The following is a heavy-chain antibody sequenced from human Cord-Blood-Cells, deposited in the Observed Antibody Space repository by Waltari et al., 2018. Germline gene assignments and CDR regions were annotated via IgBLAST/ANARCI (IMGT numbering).Heavy chain of an antibody. CDR1: GGSFSGYS. CDR3: ARGELIAAAYYFDY. D-gene: IGHD6-13*01. V-gene: IGHV4-34*01. CDR2: INHSGST. J-gene: IGHJ4*02. Sequence: QVQLQQWGAGLLKPSETLSLTCAVYGGSFSGYSWSWIRQPPGKGLEWIGEINHSGSTNYNPSLKSRVTISVDTSKNQFSLKLSSVTAADTAVYYCARGELIAAAYYFDYWGQGTLVTVSS.